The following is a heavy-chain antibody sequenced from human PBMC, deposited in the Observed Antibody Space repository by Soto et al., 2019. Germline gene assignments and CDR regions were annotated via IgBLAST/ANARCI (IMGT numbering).Heavy chain of an antibody. V-gene: IGHV1-24*01. CDR1: GYTLTELS. CDR2: FDPEDGET. CDR3: ATVFGYGDRPRYFDY. J-gene: IGHJ4*02. Sequence: ASVKVSCKVSGYTLTELSMHWVRQAPGKGLEWMGGFDPEDGETIYAQKFQGRVTMTEDTSTDTAYMELSSLRSEDTAVYYCATVFGYGDRPRYFDYWGQGTLVTVSS. D-gene: IGHD4-17*01.